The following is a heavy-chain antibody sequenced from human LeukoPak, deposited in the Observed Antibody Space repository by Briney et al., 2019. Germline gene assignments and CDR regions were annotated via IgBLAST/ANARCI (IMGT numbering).Heavy chain of an antibody. V-gene: IGHV3-30-3*01. Sequence: PGGSLRLSCAASGFTFSSYAMHWVRQAPGKGLEWVAVISYDGSNKYYADSVKGRFTISRDNSKNTLYLQMNSLRAEDTAVYYCARDPAYYDSSGSLDYWGQGTLVTVSS. J-gene: IGHJ4*02. CDR2: ISYDGSNK. D-gene: IGHD3-22*01. CDR3: ARDPAYYDSSGSLDY. CDR1: GFTFSSYA.